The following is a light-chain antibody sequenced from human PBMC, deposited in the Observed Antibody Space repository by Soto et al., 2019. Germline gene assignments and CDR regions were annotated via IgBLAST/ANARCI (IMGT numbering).Light chain of an antibody. CDR2: GAS. CDR3: QQYGRSPPSWT. CDR1: QSVSSSY. J-gene: IGKJ1*01. Sequence: ETVLTQSPGTLSLSPGERATLSCRASQSVSSSYLAWYQQKPGQAPRLLIYGASSRAIGIPDRFSGSGSGTEFTLTISRLEPEDFAVYYCQQYGRSPPSWTFGQGTKVEMK. V-gene: IGKV3-20*01.